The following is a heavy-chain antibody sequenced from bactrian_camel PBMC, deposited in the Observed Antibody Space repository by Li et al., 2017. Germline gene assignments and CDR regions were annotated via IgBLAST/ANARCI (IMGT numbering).Heavy chain of an antibody. CDR2: ISNDGTST. Sequence: QLVESGGGLAQPGGSLRLSCRASGFSFSDYGMGWVRQAPGKGLEWVSTISNDGTSTYSADSVKVRFTISRDNAKNTVYLQMNSLKAGDTSVYYCVKDLLGYDYWGQGTQVTVS. V-gene: IGHV3S40*01. CDR1: GFSFSDYG. J-gene: IGHJ4*01. CDR3: VKDLLGYDY. D-gene: IGHD1*01.